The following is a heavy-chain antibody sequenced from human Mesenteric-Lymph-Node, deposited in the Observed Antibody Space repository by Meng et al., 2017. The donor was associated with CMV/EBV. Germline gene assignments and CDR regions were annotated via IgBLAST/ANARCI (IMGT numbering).Heavy chain of an antibody. D-gene: IGHD3-3*01. J-gene: IGHJ4*02. CDR2: ISYDGSNK. CDR3: ARFLEWLLFDY. Sequence: GGSLRLSCAASGFTFSSYAMHWVRQAPGKGLEWVAVISYDGSNKYYADSVKGRFTISRDNSKNTLYLQMNSLRAEDTAVYYCARFLEWLLFDYWGQGTLVTVSS. CDR1: GFTFSSYA. V-gene: IGHV3-30*04.